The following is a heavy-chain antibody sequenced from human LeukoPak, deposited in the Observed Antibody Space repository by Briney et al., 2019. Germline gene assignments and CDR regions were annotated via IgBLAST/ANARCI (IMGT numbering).Heavy chain of an antibody. J-gene: IGHJ4*01. V-gene: IGHV3-7*04. CDR1: GFTFTSSW. Sequence: GGSLRLSCAASGFTFTSSWMTWVRQAPGKGLEWVANIKQDGNEENYVESVKGRFTISRDDAEKSLYLQMNSLRAEDTAVYYCARDISVWGQGTLVTVSS. D-gene: IGHD3-3*02. CDR2: IKQDGNEE. CDR3: ARDISV.